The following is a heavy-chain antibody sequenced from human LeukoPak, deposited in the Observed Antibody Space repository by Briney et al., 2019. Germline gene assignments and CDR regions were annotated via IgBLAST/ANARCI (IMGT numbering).Heavy chain of an antibody. V-gene: IGHV1-46*01. D-gene: IGHD2-2*01. CDR3: ARGRRVPAAIRRLDY. CDR2: INPSGGST. J-gene: IGHJ4*02. Sequence: ASVKVSCKASGYTFTSYYMHWVRQAPGQGLEWMGIINPSGGSTSYAQKFQGRVTMTRDMSTSTVYMELSSLRSEDTAVYYCARGRRVPAAIRRLDYWGQGTLVTVSS. CDR1: GYTFTSYY.